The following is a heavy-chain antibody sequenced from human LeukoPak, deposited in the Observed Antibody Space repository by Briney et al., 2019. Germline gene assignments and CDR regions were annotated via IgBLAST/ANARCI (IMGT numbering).Heavy chain of an antibody. J-gene: IGHJ6*02. CDR3: ARGSFNGMDV. Sequence: YPGRSLRLSCATSGFTFSSYWMHWVRQAPGRGLVWVSRINSDGSSAIYADSVKGRFTISRDNAKNTLYLQMNSLRAEDTAVYYCARGSFNGMDVWGQGTTVTVSS. V-gene: IGHV3-74*01. CDR2: INSDGSSA. CDR1: GFTFSSYW.